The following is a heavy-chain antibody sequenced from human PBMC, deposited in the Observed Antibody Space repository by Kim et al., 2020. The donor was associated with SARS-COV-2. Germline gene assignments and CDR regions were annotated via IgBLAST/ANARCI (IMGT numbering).Heavy chain of an antibody. CDR1: GASISNNNW. CDR2: IYHSGST. CDR3: AGGEASTLDP. V-gene: IGHV4-4*02. Sequence: SETLSLTCAVSGASISNNNWWTWVRQPPGKGLEWIGEIYHSGSTNYNPSLKSRVTMSVDKSNNQFSLRLTSVTAADTAVYYCAGGEASTLDPWGQGTLVTVSS. D-gene: IGHD2-21*01. J-gene: IGHJ5*02.